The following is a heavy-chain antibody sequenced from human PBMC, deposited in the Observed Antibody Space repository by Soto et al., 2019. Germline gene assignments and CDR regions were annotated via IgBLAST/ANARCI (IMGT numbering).Heavy chain of an antibody. CDR3: SILPHVGDLLTGPPSDY. D-gene: IGHD3-9*01. J-gene: IGHJ4*02. V-gene: IGHV5-10-1*01. Sequence: PLRIWWSGAECKCIGHVGRRVLKITEKGLEWMGRIDPSDSHTNYSPSFQGNVTISADKTISTAYLQLSILKASDTAMYYCSILPHVGDLLTGPPSDYRGQGTLVPVSS. CDR2: IDPSDSHT. CDR1: ECKCIGHV.